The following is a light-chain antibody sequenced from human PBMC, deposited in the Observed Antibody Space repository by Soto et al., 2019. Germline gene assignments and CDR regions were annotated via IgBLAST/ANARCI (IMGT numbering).Light chain of an antibody. CDR1: QSVSVNS. V-gene: IGKV3-20*01. J-gene: IGKJ3*01. CDR2: AAS. Sequence: EIVLTQSPGTLSLSPGERATLSCRASQSVSVNSLAWYQQKGGQAPRLLIYAASTRATGVPDRFSGTGSVTDFALTISRLETDDSAVYYCQQYGGSPSAFGPGTKVDI. CDR3: QQYGGSPSA.